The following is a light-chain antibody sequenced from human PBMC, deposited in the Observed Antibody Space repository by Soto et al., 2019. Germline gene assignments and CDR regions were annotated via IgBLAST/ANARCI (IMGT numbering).Light chain of an antibody. J-gene: IGLJ1*01. CDR3: CSYTPSNTFV. Sequence: QSALTQPASVSGSLGQSITISCSGTSSDVGAYNYVSWYQQYLGKAPKLMIYHVTDRPSGVSNRFSGSKSGNTASLTISGLQAEDEADYYCCSYTPSNTFVFGTGTKLTVL. CDR2: HVT. CDR1: SSDVGAYNY. V-gene: IGLV2-14*01.